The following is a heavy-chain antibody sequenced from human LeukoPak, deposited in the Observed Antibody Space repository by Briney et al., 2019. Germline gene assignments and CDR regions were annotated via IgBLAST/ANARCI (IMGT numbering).Heavy chain of an antibody. Sequence: ASVTVSCKASGYTFTSYYMHWVRQAPGQGLEWMGIINPSGGSTSYAQKFQGRVTMTRDTSTSTVYMELSSLRSEDTAVYYCARGYDSDTADSSGYYYHTAFDYWGQGTLVTVSS. V-gene: IGHV1-46*01. CDR1: GYTFTSYY. J-gene: IGHJ4*02. CDR3: ARGYDSDTADSSGYYYHTAFDY. CDR2: INPSGGST. D-gene: IGHD3-22*01.